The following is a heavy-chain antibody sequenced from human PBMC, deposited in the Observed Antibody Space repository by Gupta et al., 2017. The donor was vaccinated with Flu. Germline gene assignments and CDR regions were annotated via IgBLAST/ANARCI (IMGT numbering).Heavy chain of an antibody. Sequence: EMQLVESGGGLVQPGGYLRLSCAASGFSLSNYWLHWVRQAPGEGLVWVPRINSGGSITNYADSVKGRFTISRDNAKNTLYLQMNSRRVEDTAIYYCAGTTNTCCNIWGQGTRVTVSS. D-gene: IGHD2-8*01. V-gene: IGHV3-74*01. CDR2: INSGGSIT. CDR3: AGTTNTCCNI. J-gene: IGHJ3*02. CDR1: GFSLSNYW.